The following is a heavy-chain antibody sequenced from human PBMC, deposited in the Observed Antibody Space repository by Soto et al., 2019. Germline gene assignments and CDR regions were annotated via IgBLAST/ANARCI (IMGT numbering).Heavy chain of an antibody. D-gene: IGHD3-22*01. CDR1: GYTFTSYY. Sequence: WASVKVSCKASGYTFTSYYMHWVRQAPGQGLEWMGIINPSGGSTSYAQKFQGRVTMTRDTSTSTVYMELSSLRSEDTAVYYCARATYYYDSSGSYDAFDIWGQGTMVTVSS. CDR2: INPSGGST. J-gene: IGHJ3*02. CDR3: ARATYYYDSSGSYDAFDI. V-gene: IGHV1-46*01.